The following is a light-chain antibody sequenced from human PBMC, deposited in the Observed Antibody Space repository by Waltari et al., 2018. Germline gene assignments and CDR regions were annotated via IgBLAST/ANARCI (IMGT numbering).Light chain of an antibody. CDR3: QQYGSSPRT. V-gene: IGKV3-20*01. J-gene: IGKJ3*01. CDR1: QSLSGPY. CDR2: GAS. Sequence: EIVLTQSPGTLSLSPGERATSPCRASQSLSGPYLAWFQQKPGQAPRLLIYGASNRATGIPDRFSGSGSGTDFTLTISRLEPEDFAVYYCQQYGSSPRTFGPGTKVDIK.